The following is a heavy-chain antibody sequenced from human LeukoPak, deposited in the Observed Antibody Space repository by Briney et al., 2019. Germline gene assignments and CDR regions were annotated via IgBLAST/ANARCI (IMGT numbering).Heavy chain of an antibody. CDR1: GFTFSSYS. V-gene: IGHV3-48*01. Sequence: GGSLRLSCAASGFTFSSYSMNWVRQAPGKGLEWVSYISSSSSTIYYADSVKGRFTISRDNAKNSLYLQMNSLRAEDTAVYYCARDSGSYRYWGQGTLVTVSS. D-gene: IGHD1-26*01. CDR3: ARDSGSYRY. CDR2: ISSSSSTI. J-gene: IGHJ4*02.